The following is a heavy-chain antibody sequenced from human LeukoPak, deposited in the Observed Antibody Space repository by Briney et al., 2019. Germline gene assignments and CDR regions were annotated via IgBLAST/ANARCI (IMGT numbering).Heavy chain of an antibody. Sequence: GGSLRLSCAASGFTVSSNYMSWVRQAPGKGLEWVLVIYSGGSTYYADSVKGRFTISRDNSKNTLYLQMNSLRAEDTAVYYCARDQGYSSGWYFGGPDYWGQGTLVTVSS. CDR2: IYSGGST. J-gene: IGHJ4*02. CDR3: ARDQGYSSGWYFGGPDY. D-gene: IGHD6-19*01. CDR1: GFTVSSNY. V-gene: IGHV3-66*02.